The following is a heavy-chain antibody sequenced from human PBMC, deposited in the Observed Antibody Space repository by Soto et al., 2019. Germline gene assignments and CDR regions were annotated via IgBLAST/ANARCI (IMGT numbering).Heavy chain of an antibody. CDR2: IYPGDSDT. D-gene: IGHD2-2*01. CDR1: GYSFTSYW. CDR3: ASHSTTWAADYYYAMDV. Sequence: GESLKISCKGSGYSFTSYWIGWVRQMPGKGLEWMGIIYPGDSDTRYSPSFQGQVTISADKSISTAYLQWSSLKASDTAMYYCASHSTTWAADYYYAMDVWGQGTTGTVS. V-gene: IGHV5-51*01. J-gene: IGHJ6*02.